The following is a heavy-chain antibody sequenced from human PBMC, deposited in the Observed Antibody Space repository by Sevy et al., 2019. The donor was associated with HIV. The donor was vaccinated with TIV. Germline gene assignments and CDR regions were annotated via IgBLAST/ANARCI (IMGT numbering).Heavy chain of an antibody. Sequence: GGSLRLSCAASGFTVSSNYMSWVRQAPGKGLEWVSVIYSGGSTYYADSVKGRFTISRDNSKNTLYLQMNSLRAEDTAVYYCARVPFWSGYQAYYYYYGMDVWGQGTTVTVSS. V-gene: IGHV3-53*01. D-gene: IGHD3-3*01. CDR1: GFTVSSNY. CDR3: ARVPFWSGYQAYYYYYGMDV. CDR2: IYSGGST. J-gene: IGHJ6*02.